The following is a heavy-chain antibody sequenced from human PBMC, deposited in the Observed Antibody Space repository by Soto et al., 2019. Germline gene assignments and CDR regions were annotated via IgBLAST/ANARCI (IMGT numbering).Heavy chain of an antibody. Sequence: QVQLQESGPGLVKPSETLSLTCTVSGGSISSYYWSWIRQPAGKGLAWIGRIYTSGSTNYNPSLKSRVTMSVDTSKSQSSLKLSSVTAADTAVYYCARYQGNWNYVPYCGQGTLVTVSS. J-gene: IGHJ4*02. D-gene: IGHD1-7*01. V-gene: IGHV4-4*07. CDR3: ARYQGNWNYVPY. CDR2: IYTSGST. CDR1: GGSISSYY.